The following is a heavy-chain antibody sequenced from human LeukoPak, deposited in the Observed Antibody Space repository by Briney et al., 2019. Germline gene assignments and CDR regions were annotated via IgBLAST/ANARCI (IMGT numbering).Heavy chain of an antibody. V-gene: IGHV4-39*07. Sequence: PSETLSLTCTVSGGSISSSSYYWGWIRQPPGKGLEWIGSIYYSGSTYYNPSLKSRVTISVDTSKNQFSLKLSSVTAADTAVYYCARVPLENCSGGSCYPATRTFMGFDPWGQGTLVTVSS. J-gene: IGHJ5*02. CDR2: IYYSGST. D-gene: IGHD2-15*01. CDR1: GGSISSSSYY. CDR3: ARVPLENCSGGSCYPATRTFMGFDP.